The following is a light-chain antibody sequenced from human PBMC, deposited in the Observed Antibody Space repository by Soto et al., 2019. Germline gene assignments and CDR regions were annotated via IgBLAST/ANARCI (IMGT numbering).Light chain of an antibody. V-gene: IGLV2-23*03. J-gene: IGLJ3*02. Sequence: SALTQPASVSGSPGQSITISCTGTSSDVGSYNLVSWYQQYPGKAPKLMIFEGSKRPSGLSNRFSGSKSGYTASLTISGLQAEDEADYYCCSYAGSSNFVFGGGTKVTVL. CDR3: CSYAGSSNFV. CDR2: EGS. CDR1: SSDVGSYNL.